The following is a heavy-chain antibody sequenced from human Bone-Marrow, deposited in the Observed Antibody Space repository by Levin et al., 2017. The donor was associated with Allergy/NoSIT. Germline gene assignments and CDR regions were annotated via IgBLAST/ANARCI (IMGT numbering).Heavy chain of an antibody. CDR2: INHSGST. D-gene: IGHD6-19*01. J-gene: IGHJ6*02. Sequence: SETLSLTCAVYGGSFSGYYWSWIRQPPGKGLEWIGEINHSGSTNYNPSLKSRVTISVDTSKNQFSLKLSSVTAADTAVYYCARVTHSIAVAGPPNYGMDVWGQGTTVTVSS. V-gene: IGHV4-34*01. CDR1: GGSFSGYY. CDR3: ARVTHSIAVAGPPNYGMDV.